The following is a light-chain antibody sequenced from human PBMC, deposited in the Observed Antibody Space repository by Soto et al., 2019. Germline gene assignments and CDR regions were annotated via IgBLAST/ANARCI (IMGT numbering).Light chain of an antibody. Sequence: SYELTQPPSVSLSPGQTASIACSGEKLGDKFACWYQQRPGQSPVLVIYQDDKRPSGIPERFSGSNSGNTATLTISGTQAMDEADYYCQAWDSNTASYVFGTGTKLTVL. V-gene: IGLV3-1*01. CDR1: KLGDKF. CDR2: QDD. J-gene: IGLJ1*01. CDR3: QAWDSNTASYV.